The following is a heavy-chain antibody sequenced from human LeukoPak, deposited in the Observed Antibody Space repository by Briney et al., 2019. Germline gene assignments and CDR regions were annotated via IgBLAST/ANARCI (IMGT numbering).Heavy chain of an antibody. CDR1: GGSISSYY. J-gene: IGHJ3*02. V-gene: IGHV4-59*01. CDR3: ARVKYGDYAHAFDI. CDR2: IYYSGST. D-gene: IGHD4-17*01. Sequence: SETLSLTCTVSGGSISSYYWSWIRQPPGKGLEWIGYIYYSGSTNYNPSLKSRVTISVDTSKNQFSLKLSSVTAADTAVYYCARVKYGDYAHAFDIWGQGTMVTVSS.